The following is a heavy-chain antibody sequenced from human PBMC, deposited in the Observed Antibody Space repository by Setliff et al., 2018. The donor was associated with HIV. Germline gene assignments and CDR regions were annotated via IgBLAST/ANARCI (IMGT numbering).Heavy chain of an antibody. CDR1: GGSFSGYY. D-gene: IGHD3-3*01. CDR3: ARDAFTETYNFWSGPGY. Sequence: PSETLSLTCAVYGGSFSGYYCWSWIRQSPGERLEWIGDITHSGSAEYSPSFRSRVTISVDTSKNQFSLKLNSVTAADTAVYYCARDAFTETYNFWSGPGYWGQGTLVTVSS. V-gene: IGHV4-34*01. J-gene: IGHJ4*02. CDR2: ITHSGSA.